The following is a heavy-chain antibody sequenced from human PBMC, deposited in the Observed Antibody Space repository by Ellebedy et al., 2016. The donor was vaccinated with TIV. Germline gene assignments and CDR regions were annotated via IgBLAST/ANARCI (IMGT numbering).Heavy chain of an antibody. CDR2: ISYDGNNK. CDR1: GFTFSSDA. Sequence: GESLKISCAASGFTFSSDAMHWVRQAPGKGLEWVAVISYDGNNKYYADSVKGRLTISRDNSKNTLYLQMNSLRAEDTAVYYCARWPSGDAPLDYWGQGTLVTVSS. J-gene: IGHJ4*02. V-gene: IGHV3-30-3*01. D-gene: IGHD4-17*01. CDR3: ARWPSGDAPLDY.